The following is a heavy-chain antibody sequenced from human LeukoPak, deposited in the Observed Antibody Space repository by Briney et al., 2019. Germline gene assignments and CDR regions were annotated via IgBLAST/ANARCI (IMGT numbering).Heavy chain of an antibody. J-gene: IGHJ4*02. CDR1: GGSTSSYY. CDR2: IYYSGNT. Sequence: SETLSLSCTLPGGSTSSYYWSWIRKPPGKGLEWIGYIYYSGNTNCNPSLKSRVTLSLDTSKNQFSLNLSSVTAADTAVYYCARVGGYNFDYWGQGTLVTVSS. V-gene: IGHV4-59*13. D-gene: IGHD5-24*01. CDR3: ARVGGYNFDY.